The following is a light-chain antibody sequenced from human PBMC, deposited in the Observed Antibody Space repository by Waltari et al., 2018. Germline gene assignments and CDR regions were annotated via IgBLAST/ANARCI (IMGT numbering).Light chain of an antibody. J-gene: IGKJ4*01. Sequence: DIQMTQSPSSLSAAVGDRVTITSRASQSISSDLNWYQQKPGKAHKLLIYAASSLQSGVPSSFSGSGAGTDFTLTSSSLQPEDFATYYCQQNYSTPPTFGGGTKVEIK. V-gene: IGKV1-39*01. CDR3: QQNYSTPPT. CDR1: QSISSD. CDR2: AAS.